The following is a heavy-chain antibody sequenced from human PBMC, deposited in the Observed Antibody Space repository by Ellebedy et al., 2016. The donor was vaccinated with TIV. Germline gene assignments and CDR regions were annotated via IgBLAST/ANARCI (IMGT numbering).Heavy chain of an antibody. J-gene: IGHJ5*02. CDR2: IRYDGSDK. CDR1: GFTFHSYG. Sequence: GESLKISCAASGFTFHSYGMHWVRQAPGKGLEWVTFIRYDGSDKYYADSVKGRFTVSRDNSKNTLTLQMNSLRLEDTAVYYRAKVLFAFGEFESPFDPWGQGTLVIVSS. CDR3: AKVLFAFGEFESPFDP. D-gene: IGHD3-10*01. V-gene: IGHV3-30*02.